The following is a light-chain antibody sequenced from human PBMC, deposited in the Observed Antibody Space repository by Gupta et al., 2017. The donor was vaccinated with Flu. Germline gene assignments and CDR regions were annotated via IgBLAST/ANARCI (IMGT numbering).Light chain of an antibody. CDR2: EVS. CDR3: SSYTSSSTFYV. J-gene: IGLJ1*01. V-gene: IGLV2-14*01. Sequence: ITISCTGTSSDVGGYNYVSWYQQHPGKAPKLMIYEVSNRPSGVSNRFSGSKSGNTASLTISGLQAEDEADYYCSSYTSSSTFYVFGTGTKVTVL. CDR1: SSDVGGYNY.